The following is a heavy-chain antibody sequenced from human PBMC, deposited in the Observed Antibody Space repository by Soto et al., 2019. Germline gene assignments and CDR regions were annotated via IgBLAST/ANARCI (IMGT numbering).Heavy chain of an antibody. V-gene: IGHV3-7*05. CDR2: IKQDGSEK. D-gene: IGHD1-26*01. Sequence: GGSLRLSCAASGFTFSSYWMSWVRQAPGKGLEWVANIKQDGSEKYYVDSVKGRFTISRDNAKNSLYLQMNSLRAEDTAVYYCARAEESGSYSGYYYYGMDVWGQGTTVTVSS. J-gene: IGHJ6*02. CDR3: ARAEESGSYSGYYYYGMDV. CDR1: GFTFSSYW.